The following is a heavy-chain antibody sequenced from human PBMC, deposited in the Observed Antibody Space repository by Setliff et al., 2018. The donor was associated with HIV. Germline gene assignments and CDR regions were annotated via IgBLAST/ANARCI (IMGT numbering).Heavy chain of an antibody. J-gene: IGHJ4*02. CDR2: ISGDTRII. D-gene: IGHD7-27*01. V-gene: IGHV3-48*01. Sequence: GSLRLSCAASGVTFSSYSMNWVRQAPGKGLEWVSYISGDTRIINYADSVKGRFTISRDNAKNSLYLQMNSLRVEDTALYYCARDLNWGFDYWGQGTLVTVSS. CDR3: ARDLNWGFDY. CDR1: GVTFSSYS.